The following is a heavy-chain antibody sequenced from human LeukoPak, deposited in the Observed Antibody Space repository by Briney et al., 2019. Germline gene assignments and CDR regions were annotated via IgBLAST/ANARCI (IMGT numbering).Heavy chain of an antibody. CDR1: GFTFSSYG. V-gene: IGHV3-30*02. D-gene: IGHD3-3*01. CDR3: AKEEITVFGVLINNTWFDP. CDR2: IRYDGSNK. Sequence: GGSLRLSCAASGFTFSSYGMHWVRQAPGKGLEWVAFIRYDGSNKYYADSVKGRFTISRDNSKNTLYLQMNSLRAEDTAVYYCAKEEITVFGVLINNTWFDPWGQGTLVIVSS. J-gene: IGHJ5*02.